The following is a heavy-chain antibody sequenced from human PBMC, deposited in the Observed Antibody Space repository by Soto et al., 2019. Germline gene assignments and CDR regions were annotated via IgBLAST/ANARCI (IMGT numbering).Heavy chain of an antibody. J-gene: IGHJ3*02. CDR3: APRKLGSFNTAAFEI. Sequence: GGSLRLSCAASGFNFNTSEMNWVRQAPGKGLEWISYISKSSVDAHYADSVKGRFTISRDNAKNSLYLQMHSLRVDDTALYYCAPRKLGSFNTAAFEIWGQGTMVTISS. CDR1: GFNFNTSE. V-gene: IGHV3-48*03. CDR2: ISKSSVDA. D-gene: IGHD5-18*01.